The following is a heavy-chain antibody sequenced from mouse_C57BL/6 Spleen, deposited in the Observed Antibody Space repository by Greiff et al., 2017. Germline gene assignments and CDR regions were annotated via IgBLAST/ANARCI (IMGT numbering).Heavy chain of an antibody. Sequence: EVQLVESGPGMVKPSQSLSLTCTVTGYSITSGYDWHWIRHFPGNKLEWMGYISYSGSTNYNPSLKSRISITHDTSKNHFFLKLNSVTTEDTATYYCARNVYGSSYDWYFDVWGTGTTVTVSS. CDR2: ISYSGST. V-gene: IGHV3-1*01. CDR1: GYSITSGYD. CDR3: ARNVYGSSYDWYFDV. J-gene: IGHJ1*03. D-gene: IGHD1-1*01.